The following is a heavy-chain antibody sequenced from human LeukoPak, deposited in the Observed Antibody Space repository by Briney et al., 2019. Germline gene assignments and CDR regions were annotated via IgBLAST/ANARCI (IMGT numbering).Heavy chain of an antibody. J-gene: IGHJ6*03. Sequence: KTGGSLRLSCAASGFTFSDYNMRWIRQAPGKGLEWVSSISRSGSTKYYADSVKGRFTISRDNAKNSLFLQMNSLRAEDTAVYYCARVLRYCSGGNCYSGGLGYVDVWGKGTTVTISS. D-gene: IGHD2-15*01. CDR1: GFTFSDYN. V-gene: IGHV3-11*01. CDR2: ISRSGSTK. CDR3: ARVLRYCSGGNCYSGGLGYVDV.